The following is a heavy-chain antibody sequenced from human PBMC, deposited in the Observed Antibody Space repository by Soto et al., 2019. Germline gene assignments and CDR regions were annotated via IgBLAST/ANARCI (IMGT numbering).Heavy chain of an antibody. V-gene: IGHV1-3*01. CDR1: GYTFTSYA. J-gene: IGHJ4*02. CDR2: IIGGTGDT. CDR3: ARYLGYTYYFDY. Sequence: GASVKVSCKASGYTFTSYAIHWLRQAPGQRLEWMGRIIGGTGDTKYSQSFQGRVTFTRDTSASTGYMELSSLRSEDTAVYYCARYLGYTYYFDYWGQGTLVTVSS. D-gene: IGHD3-16*01.